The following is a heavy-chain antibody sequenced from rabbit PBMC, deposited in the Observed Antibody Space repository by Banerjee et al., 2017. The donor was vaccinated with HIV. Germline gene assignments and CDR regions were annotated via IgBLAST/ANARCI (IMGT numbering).Heavy chain of an antibody. CDR2: IYTGSSGST. V-gene: IGHV1S40*01. Sequence: QSLEESGGDLVKPGASLTLTCTASGFAFSGGYWICWVRQAPGKGLEWIACIYTGSSGSTYYASWAKGRFTISKTSSTTVTLQMTSLTAADTATYFCARSNSGWGVTYFNLWGPGTLVTVS. CDR3: ARSNSGWGVTYFNL. D-gene: IGHD4-1*01. J-gene: IGHJ4*01. CDR1: GFAFSGGYW.